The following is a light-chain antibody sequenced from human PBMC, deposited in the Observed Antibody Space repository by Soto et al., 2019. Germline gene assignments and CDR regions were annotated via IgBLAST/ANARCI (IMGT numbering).Light chain of an antibody. CDR2: EVS. J-gene: IGLJ3*02. V-gene: IGLV2-14*01. Sequence: QSALTQPASVSGSPGQSIAISCTGTNTDVGVYNYVSWYQQHPGKAPRLMIYEVSNRPSGVSNRFSGSKSGNTASLTISGLQAEDESDYYCSSYTSSSTLVFGGGTKLTVL. CDR3: SSYTSSSTLV. CDR1: NTDVGVYNY.